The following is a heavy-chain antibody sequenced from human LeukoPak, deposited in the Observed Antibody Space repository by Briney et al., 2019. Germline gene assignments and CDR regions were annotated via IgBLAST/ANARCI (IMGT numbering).Heavy chain of an antibody. Sequence: GGSLRLSCAASRLSFTTYAMSWVRQAPGKGLEWVSAISGSGGSTYYADSVKGRFTISRDNSKNTLYLQMNSLRAEDTAVYYCAKDRGAYYYDSSGYYDYWGQGTLVTVSS. D-gene: IGHD3-22*01. V-gene: IGHV3-23*01. CDR2: ISGSGGST. CDR1: RLSFTTYA. J-gene: IGHJ4*02. CDR3: AKDRGAYYYDSSGYYDY.